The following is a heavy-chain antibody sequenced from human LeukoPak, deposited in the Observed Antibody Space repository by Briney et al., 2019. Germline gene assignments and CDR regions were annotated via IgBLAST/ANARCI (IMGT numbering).Heavy chain of an antibody. J-gene: IGHJ4*02. Sequence: PGGSLRLSCAASGFXVTTSYISWVRQAPGKGLEWVSVTYSGGSTSHADSVKGRFTVSRDDSKNMVYLQMNSMRHDDTAVYYCARTYYDYRVGTNYFDYWGQGTLVTVSS. CDR2: TYSGGST. D-gene: IGHD3-3*01. CDR1: GFXVTTSY. V-gene: IGHV3-66*01. CDR3: ARTYYDYRVGTNYFDY.